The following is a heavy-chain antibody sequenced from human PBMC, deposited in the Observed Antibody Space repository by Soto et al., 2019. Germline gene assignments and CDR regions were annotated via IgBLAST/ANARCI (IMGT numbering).Heavy chain of an antibody. CDR1: GGSISSDGNY. V-gene: IGHV4-31*03. CDR2: IYYSGST. D-gene: IGHD3-10*01. J-gene: IGHJ6*02. Sequence: TLSLTCTVSGGSISSDGNYWSWIRQHPGKGLEWIGYIYYSGSTYYNPSLKSRVAISVDTSKNQFSLKLNSVTAADTAVYYCARARMVRGIIYYYGMDVWGQGTTVTVSS. CDR3: ARARMVRGIIYYYGMDV.